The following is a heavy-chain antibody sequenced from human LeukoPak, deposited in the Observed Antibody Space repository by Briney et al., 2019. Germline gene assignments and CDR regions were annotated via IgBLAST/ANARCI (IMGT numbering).Heavy chain of an antibody. J-gene: IGHJ4*02. CDR2: VNPNSGGT. V-gene: IGHV1-2*02. Sequence: GASVNVSCKASGYTFIGYYVHWVRQAPGQGLEWMGWVNPNSGGTNYAQKFQGRVTMTRDTSISTAYMELSRVRSDDTAVYYCARGGRSIFGVADYWGQGTLVTVSS. CDR1: GYTFIGYY. CDR3: ARGGRSIFGVADY. D-gene: IGHD3-3*01.